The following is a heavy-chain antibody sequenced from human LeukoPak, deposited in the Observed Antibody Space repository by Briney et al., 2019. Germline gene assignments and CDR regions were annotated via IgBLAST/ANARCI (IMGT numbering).Heavy chain of an antibody. Sequence: PGGSLRLSCTTSGFTFGDHAMSWVRQAPGKGLEWVGFIRSKSYGGTTEYAASVKGRFTISRDDSKSIAYLRMDSLKTDDTAMYYCTRGPTHQWLYYGMDVWGQGTTVTVSS. CDR3: TRGPTHQWLYYGMDV. D-gene: IGHD5-24*01. J-gene: IGHJ6*02. V-gene: IGHV3-49*04. CDR2: IRSKSYGGTT. CDR1: GFTFGDHA.